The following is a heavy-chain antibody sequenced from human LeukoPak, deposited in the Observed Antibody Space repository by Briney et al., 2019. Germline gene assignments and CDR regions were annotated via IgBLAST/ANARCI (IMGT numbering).Heavy chain of an antibody. J-gene: IGHJ6*02. Sequence: GGSLRLSCAASGFTFSSYSMNWVRQAPGKGLEWVSYISSSSTIYYADSVKGRFTISRDNAKNSLYLQMNSLRAEDTAVYYCATYCSSTSCSNYYYYGMDVWGQGTTVTVSS. CDR1: GFTFSSYS. V-gene: IGHV3-48*01. D-gene: IGHD2-2*01. CDR3: ATYCSSTSCSNYYYYGMDV. CDR2: ISSSSTI.